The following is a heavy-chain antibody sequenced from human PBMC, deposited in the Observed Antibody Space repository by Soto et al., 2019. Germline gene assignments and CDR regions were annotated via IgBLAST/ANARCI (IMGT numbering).Heavy chain of an antibody. CDR2: ISPYNGKT. CDR1: GYTFTNYG. D-gene: IGHD2-15*01. V-gene: IGHV1-18*01. Sequence: QAQLARSGAEVKKPGASVNICCKASGYTFTNYGFIWVRQAPGHGLEWVGWISPYNGKTEYAQKFQGRVTMTRDKPTSTAYMELRSLRSDDTAVYYCARDIYGGNCCDAFDIWGQGTMVTVSS. J-gene: IGHJ3*02. CDR3: ARDIYGGNCCDAFDI.